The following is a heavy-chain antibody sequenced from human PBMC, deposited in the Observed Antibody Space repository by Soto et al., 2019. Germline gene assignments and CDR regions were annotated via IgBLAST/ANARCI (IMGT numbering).Heavy chain of an antibody. J-gene: IGHJ4*02. CDR3: AKGKYRQQQILDY. CDR1: GFTFSSYA. Sequence: HPGGSLRLSCAGSGFTFSSYAMSWVRQAPGKGLEWVSAISGSGGSTYYAYSVKGRFTISRDNSKNTLYLQMNSLRAEDPAVYYCAKGKYRQQQILDYWGQGTLVTVSS. V-gene: IGHV3-23*01. D-gene: IGHD6-13*01. CDR2: ISGSGGST.